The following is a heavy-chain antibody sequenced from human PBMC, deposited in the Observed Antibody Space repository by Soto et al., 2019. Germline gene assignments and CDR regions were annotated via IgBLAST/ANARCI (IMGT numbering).Heavy chain of an antibody. CDR2: IYYSGST. D-gene: IGHD3-10*01. V-gene: IGHV4-59*08. CDR3: ARHSHPFYGSGSRRNWFDP. CDR1: GGSISSYY. J-gene: IGHJ5*02. Sequence: SETLSLTCTVSGGSISSYYWSWIRQPPGKGLEWIGYIYYSGSTNYNPSLKSRVTISVDTSKNQFSLKLSSVTAADTAVYYCARHSHPFYGSGSRRNWFDPWGQGTLVTVSS.